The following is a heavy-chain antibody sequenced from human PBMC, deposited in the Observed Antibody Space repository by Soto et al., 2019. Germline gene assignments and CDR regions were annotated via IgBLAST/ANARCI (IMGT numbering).Heavy chain of an antibody. Sequence: QITLKEFGPPLVKSTQTLTLTCTFNGFSLSTKGVGVGWIRQPPGKALEWLALLYWDDDERYSPSLKSRLSITKDTSKNQVVLTMTNMDPVDTATYYCAHRLWGGTAAGGYFDSWGQGTRVTVSS. CDR1: GFSLSTKGVG. D-gene: IGHD6-25*01. CDR3: AHRLWGGTAAGGYFDS. J-gene: IGHJ4*02. V-gene: IGHV2-5*02. CDR2: LYWDDDE.